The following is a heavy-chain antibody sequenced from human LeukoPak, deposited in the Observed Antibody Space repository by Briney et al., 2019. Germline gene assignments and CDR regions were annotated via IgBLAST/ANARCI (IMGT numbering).Heavy chain of an antibody. J-gene: IGHJ4*02. CDR2: INHSGST. CDR3: ARGRGGNSGDN. D-gene: IGHD4-23*01. V-gene: IGHV4-34*01. Sequence: PSETLSLTCTFYGGSFSGYYWGWIRQPPGKGLEWIGEINHSGSTNYNPSLKSRVTISLDTSKNQFSLKLSSVTAADTAVYHCARGRGGNSGDNWGQGTLVTVSS. CDR1: GGSFSGYY.